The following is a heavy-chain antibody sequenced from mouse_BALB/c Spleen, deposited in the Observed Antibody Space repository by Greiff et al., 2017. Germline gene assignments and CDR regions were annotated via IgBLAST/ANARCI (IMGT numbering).Heavy chain of an antibody. CDR3: NACIESYDGTFFAY. D-gene: IGHD2-12*01. Sequence: EVKLQESGAELVRSGASVKLSCTASGFNIKDYYMHWVKQRPEQGLEWIGWIDPENGDTEYAPKFQGKATMTADTSSNTAYLQLSSLTSEDTAVYYCNACIESYDGTFFAYWGQGTLVTVSA. CDR2: IDPENGDT. V-gene: IGHV14-4*02. J-gene: IGHJ3*01. CDR1: GFNIKDYY.